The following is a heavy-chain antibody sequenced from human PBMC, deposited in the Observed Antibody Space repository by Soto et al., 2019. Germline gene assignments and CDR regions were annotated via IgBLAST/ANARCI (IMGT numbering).Heavy chain of an antibody. Sequence: ASVKVSCKASCYTFPNYGITWVRQAPGQGLEWMGWISAYKANIKYAQKFQGRVTLTTDTSTSTAYMELRSLRSDDTAIYYCARDLDGSGAYYTDFWGQGTLVTVSS. CDR3: ARDLDGSGAYYTDF. J-gene: IGHJ4*02. V-gene: IGHV1-18*01. CDR2: ISAYKANI. D-gene: IGHD3-10*01. CDR1: CYTFPNYG.